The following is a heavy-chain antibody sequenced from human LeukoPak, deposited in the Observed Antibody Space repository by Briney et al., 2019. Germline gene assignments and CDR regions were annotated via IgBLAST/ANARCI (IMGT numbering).Heavy chain of an antibody. V-gene: IGHV4-59*12. Sequence: SETLSLTCTVYGGSITSYYWSWIRQPPGKGLEWIGYIYHSGSTYYNPSLKSRVTISVDRSKNQFSLKLSFVTAADTAVYYCARDRVGSSLVFDYWGQGTLVTVSS. J-gene: IGHJ4*02. CDR1: GGSITSYY. CDR3: ARDRVGSSLVFDY. D-gene: IGHD6-13*01. CDR2: IYHSGST.